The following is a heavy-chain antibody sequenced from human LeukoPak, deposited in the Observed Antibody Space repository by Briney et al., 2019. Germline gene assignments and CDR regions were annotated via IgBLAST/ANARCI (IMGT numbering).Heavy chain of an antibody. J-gene: IGHJ6*04. D-gene: IGHD3-10*02. V-gene: IGHV3-48*03. CDR2: ISSSGSTI. Sequence: GGSLRLSCAASGFSFSSYEMNWVRQAPGKGLECVSYISSSGSTIYYAGSVKGRFTISRDNAKNSLYLQMNSLRAEDTAVYYCAELGITMIGGVWGKGTAVTISS. CDR3: AELGITMIGGV. CDR1: GFSFSSYE.